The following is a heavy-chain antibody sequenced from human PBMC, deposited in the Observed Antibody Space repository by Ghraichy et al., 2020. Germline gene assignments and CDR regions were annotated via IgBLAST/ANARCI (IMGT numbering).Heavy chain of an antibody. J-gene: IGHJ5*02. V-gene: IGHV3-7*01. CDR1: GFTFSRHW. Sequence: GGSLRLSCEASGFTFSRHWMSWVRQAPGKGLEWVANIKVDGSETYYVDSVMGRLTISRDNAKNFLYLQMNSLTVEDTAVYFCARDIGRGWYGPWGQGTLVIVSS. D-gene: IGHD2-15*01. CDR3: ARDIGRGWYGP. CDR2: IKVDGSET.